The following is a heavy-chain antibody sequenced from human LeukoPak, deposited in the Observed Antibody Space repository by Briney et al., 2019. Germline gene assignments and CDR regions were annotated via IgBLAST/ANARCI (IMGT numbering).Heavy chain of an antibody. CDR2: INPNSGGT. Sequence: ASVKVSCKASGYTFTGYYMHWVRQAPGQGLEWMGWINPNSGGTNYAQKFQGRVTMTRDTPISTAYMELSRLRSDDTAVYYCARVGDYGDYFAEIYYFDYWGQGTLVTVSS. D-gene: IGHD4-17*01. J-gene: IGHJ4*02. CDR3: ARVGDYGDYFAEIYYFDY. V-gene: IGHV1-2*02. CDR1: GYTFTGYY.